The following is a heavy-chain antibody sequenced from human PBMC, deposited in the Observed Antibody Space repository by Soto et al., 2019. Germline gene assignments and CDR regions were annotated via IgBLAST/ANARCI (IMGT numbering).Heavy chain of an antibody. CDR1: GGSISSGGYY. CDR2: IYYSGST. J-gene: IGHJ6*02. CDR3: ARVPSPVGAYGMDV. D-gene: IGHD1-26*01. Sequence: SETLSLTCTVSGGSISSGGYYWSWIRQHPGKGLEWIGYIYYSGSTNYNPSLKSRVTISVDTSKNQFSLKLSSVTAADTAVYYCARVPSPVGAYGMDVWGQGTTVTVSS. V-gene: IGHV4-61*08.